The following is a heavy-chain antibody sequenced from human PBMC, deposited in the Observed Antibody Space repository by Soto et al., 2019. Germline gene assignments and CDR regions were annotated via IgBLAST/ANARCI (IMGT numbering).Heavy chain of an antibody. CDR2: IYPGDSDT. CDR1: GYSFTSYC. V-gene: IGHV5-51*01. D-gene: IGHD1-20*01. Sequence: PGESVKISCKGSGYSFTSYCIGWVRQRPGKGLEWMGIIYPGDSDTKYSPSFQGQVTISADKSISTAYLQWSSLKASDTAMYYCARHVNNPRERMDVWGQGTTVTVSS. CDR3: ARHVNNPRERMDV. J-gene: IGHJ6*02.